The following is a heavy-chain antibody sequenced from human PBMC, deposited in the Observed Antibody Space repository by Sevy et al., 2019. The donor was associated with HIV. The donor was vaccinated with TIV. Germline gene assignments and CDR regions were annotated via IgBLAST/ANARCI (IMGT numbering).Heavy chain of an antibody. D-gene: IGHD5-12*01. V-gene: IGHV4-59*01. CDR2: IYYTGST. J-gene: IGHJ5*02. CDR3: ARAPPVRSGDDSLNWFDP. Sequence: SESLSLTCTVSGGSISAYYWSWIRQPPGKGLEYLEYIYYTGSTNYNPSPKSRVTISVDTSKNQFSLKLSSVTAADTAVYYCARAPPVRSGDDSLNWFDPWGQGTLVTVSS. CDR1: GGSISAYY.